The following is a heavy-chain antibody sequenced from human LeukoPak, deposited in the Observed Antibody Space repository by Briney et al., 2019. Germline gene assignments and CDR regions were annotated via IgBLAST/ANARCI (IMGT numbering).Heavy chain of an antibody. CDR2: INPNSGGT. CDR3: ARDPIAVAGTPSGY. V-gene: IGHV1-2*02. J-gene: IGHJ4*02. CDR1: GYTFTGYY. Sequence: ASVKFSCKASGYTFTGYYMHWVRQAPGQGLEWMGWINPNSGGTNYAQKCQGRVTMTRDTSISTAYMELSRLRSDDTAVYYCARDPIAVAGTPSGYWGQGTLVTVSS. D-gene: IGHD6-19*01.